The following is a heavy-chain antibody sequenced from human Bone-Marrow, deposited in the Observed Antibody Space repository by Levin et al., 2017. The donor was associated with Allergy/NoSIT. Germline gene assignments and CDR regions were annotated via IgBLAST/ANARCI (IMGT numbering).Heavy chain of an antibody. V-gene: IGHV3-48*03. CDR1: GFTFSSYE. CDR3: ARDGGSSSWFIPKDFDY. Sequence: LTGGSLRLSCAASGFTFSSYEMNWVRQAPGKGLEWVSYISSSGSTIYYAGSVKGRFTISRDNAKNSLYLQMNSLRAEDTAVYYCARDGGSSSWFIPKDFDYWGQGTLVTVSS. J-gene: IGHJ4*02. D-gene: IGHD6-13*01. CDR2: ISSSGSTI.